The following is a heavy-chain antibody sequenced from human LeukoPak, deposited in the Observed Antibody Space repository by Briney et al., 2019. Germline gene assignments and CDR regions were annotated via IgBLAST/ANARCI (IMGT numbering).Heavy chain of an antibody. J-gene: IGHJ3*02. CDR2: IIVGTGVT. CDR3: AAERYGGISDCCNFEI. D-gene: IGHD4-23*01. CDR1: GFTFSTSA. Sequence: EASVKVSCKASGFTFSTSAVQWVRQARGQRLEWAGWIIVGTGVTNYAQSLQGRVTITRDMSTSTAYMELSSLRSEDTAVYYCAAERYGGISDCCNFEIWGQGTMVTVSS. V-gene: IGHV1-58*01.